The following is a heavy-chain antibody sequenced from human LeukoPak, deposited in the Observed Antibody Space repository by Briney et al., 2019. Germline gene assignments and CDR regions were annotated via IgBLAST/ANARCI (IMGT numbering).Heavy chain of an antibody. J-gene: IGHJ3*02. Sequence: SRTLSLTCATFGDSVSSKSAAWNWIRQSPSRGLEWLGRTYYRSKWYDDYAVSLKSRITINPAAPKNQFSLHLNSVTPEGTAVYYCARGAVGQLGSKGDVFDIWGQGTMVTVSS. D-gene: IGHD1-1*01. CDR2: TYYRSKWYD. V-gene: IGHV6-1*01. CDR3: ARGAVGQLGSKGDVFDI. CDR1: GDSVSSKSAA.